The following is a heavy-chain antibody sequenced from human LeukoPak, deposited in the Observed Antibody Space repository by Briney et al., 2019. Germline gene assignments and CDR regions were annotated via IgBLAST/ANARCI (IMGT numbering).Heavy chain of an antibody. CDR3: AREAPVVPAGTSYYGMDV. Sequence: GGSLRLSCAGSGFTFNNHWMTWVRQAPGKGLEWVANIKQDGSEKHYVDSVKGRFTISRDNAKNSLYLQMNSLRAEDTAVYYCAREAPVVPAGTSYYGMDVWGQGTTVTVSS. V-gene: IGHV3-7*05. CDR2: IKQDGSEK. D-gene: IGHD2-2*01. J-gene: IGHJ6*02. CDR1: GFTFNNHW.